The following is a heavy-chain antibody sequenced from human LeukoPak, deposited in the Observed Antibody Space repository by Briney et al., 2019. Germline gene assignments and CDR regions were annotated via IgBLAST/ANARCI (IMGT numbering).Heavy chain of an antibody. CDR3: AVNAPGINWFDP. Sequence: SGTLSLTCAVSGGSISSSDWWSWVRQPPGKGLEGIGEIYHSGSTNYNPSLKSRVTISVDNSKNQFSLNLSSVTAADTAVYYCAVNAPGINWFDPWGQGTLVTVSS. J-gene: IGHJ5*02. CDR2: IYHSGST. V-gene: IGHV4-4*02. D-gene: IGHD3-10*01. CDR1: GGSISSSDW.